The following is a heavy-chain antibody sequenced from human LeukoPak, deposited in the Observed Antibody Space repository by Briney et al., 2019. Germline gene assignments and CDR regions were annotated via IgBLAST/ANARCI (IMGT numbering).Heavy chain of an antibody. D-gene: IGHD1-26*01. CDR1: GFTFSSYW. CDR3: ARHEYSGSSDDAFDI. Sequence: PGGSLRLSCAASGFTFSSYWMSWVRRAPGKGLEWVANIKQDGSEKYYVDSVKGRFTISRDNAKNSLYLQMNSLRAEDTAVYYCARHEYSGSSDDAFDIWGQGTMVTVSS. CDR2: IKQDGSEK. J-gene: IGHJ3*02. V-gene: IGHV3-7*03.